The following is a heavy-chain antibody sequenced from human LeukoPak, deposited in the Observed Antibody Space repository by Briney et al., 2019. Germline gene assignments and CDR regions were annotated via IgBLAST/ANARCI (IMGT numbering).Heavy chain of an antibody. CDR1: GFTFSDYY. CDR3: ARRYGSGTYNWFDP. V-gene: IGHV3-11*01. Sequence: GGSLRLSCAASGFTFSDYYMSWIGQAPGKGLEWVAYISSSGITIYYADSVKGRFTISRDNAKNSLYLQMNSLRAEDTAVYYCARRYGSGTYNWFDPWGQGTLVTVSS. D-gene: IGHD3-10*01. J-gene: IGHJ5*02. CDR2: ISSSGITI.